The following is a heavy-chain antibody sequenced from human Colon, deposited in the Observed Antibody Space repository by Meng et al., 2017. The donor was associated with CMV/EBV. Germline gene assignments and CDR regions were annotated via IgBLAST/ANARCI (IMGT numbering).Heavy chain of an antibody. Sequence: GYRFSDHWVGWVRQMPGKGLEWMGLMHPGEDKSTYRPSFQGQVTISVDKSISTTYLQWSSLKASDTAMYYCARLLKGRLGSTSYFDVWGQGTVVTVSS. J-gene: IGHJ3*01. D-gene: IGHD1-14*01. CDR2: MHPGEDKS. CDR3: ARLLKGRLGSTSYFDV. V-gene: IGHV5-51*01. CDR1: GYRFSDHW.